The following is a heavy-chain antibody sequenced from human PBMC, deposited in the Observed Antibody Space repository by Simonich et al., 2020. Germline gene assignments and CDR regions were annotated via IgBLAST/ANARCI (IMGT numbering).Heavy chain of an antibody. J-gene: IGHJ6*02. Sequence: EVQLVESGGGLVQPGGSLRLSCAASVFTFSSYEMNWVRQAPGKGLEWVSYISSSGSTKYYADSVNGRFTISRDNAKNSLYLQMNSLRAEDTAVYYCARDFRLQLVEIGTYYYYGMDVWGQGTTVTVSS. CDR1: VFTFSSYE. V-gene: IGHV3-48*03. D-gene: IGHD6-6*01. CDR2: ISSSGSTK. CDR3: ARDFRLQLVEIGTYYYYGMDV.